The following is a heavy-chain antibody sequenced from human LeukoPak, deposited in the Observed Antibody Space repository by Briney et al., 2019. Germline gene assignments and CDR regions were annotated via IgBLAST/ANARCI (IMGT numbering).Heavy chain of an antibody. Sequence: PGGSLRLSCAASGFTFSSYSMNWVRQAPGKGLELVSSISSSSYIYYADSVKGRFTISRDNAKNSLYLQMNSLRAEDTAVYYCARGTPIVVVPAALYYFDYWGQGTLVTVSS. J-gene: IGHJ4*02. D-gene: IGHD2-2*01. CDR1: GFTFSSYS. CDR3: ARGTPIVVVPAALYYFDY. V-gene: IGHV3-21*01. CDR2: ISSSSYI.